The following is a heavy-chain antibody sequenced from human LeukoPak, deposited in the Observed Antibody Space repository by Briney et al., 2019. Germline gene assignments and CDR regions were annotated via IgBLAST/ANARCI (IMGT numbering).Heavy chain of an antibody. CDR2: ISWNSGSI. V-gene: IGHV3-9*01. D-gene: IGHD3-22*01. CDR1: GFTFDDYA. CDR3: AKALGRYYDSSGYYLSDAFDI. Sequence: GGSLRLSCAASGFTFDDYAMPWVRQATGKGLEWVSGISWNSGSIGYADSVKGRFTISRDNAKNSLYLQMNSLRAEDTALYYCAKALGRYYDSSGYYLSDAFDIWGQGTMVTVSS. J-gene: IGHJ3*02.